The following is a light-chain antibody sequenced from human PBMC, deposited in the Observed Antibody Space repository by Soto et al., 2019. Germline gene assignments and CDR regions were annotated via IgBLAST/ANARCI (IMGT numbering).Light chain of an antibody. CDR3: QQRNNFPIP. Sequence: QLTQSPSSLSASVGDRVTITCRASQGISSFLAWYQQKPGKAPKLLIYGASTLPSGVPSRISDSGSRTDFTLAIGSLQPEDFPTYYCQQRNNFPIPFGPGTKVDIK. V-gene: IGKV1-9*01. CDR2: GAS. J-gene: IGKJ3*01. CDR1: QGISSF.